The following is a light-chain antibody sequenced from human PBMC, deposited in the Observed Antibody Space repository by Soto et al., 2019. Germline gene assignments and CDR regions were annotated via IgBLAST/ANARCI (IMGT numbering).Light chain of an antibody. V-gene: IGKV3-20*01. CDR3: QQSYSSPWT. CDR1: QTLGRNY. CDR2: RIS. Sequence: ETVLTQSPGTLSMSPGETATLSCRASQTLGRNYLAWYQQKPGQAPRLLIHRISIRAAGISDRFSGSASGTDFTLTIRRLEPEDFATYYCQQSYSSPWTFGQGTKVEIK. J-gene: IGKJ1*01.